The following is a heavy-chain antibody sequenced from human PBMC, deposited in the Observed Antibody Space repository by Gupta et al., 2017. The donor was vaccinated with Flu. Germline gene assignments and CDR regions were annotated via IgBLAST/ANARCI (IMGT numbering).Heavy chain of an antibody. CDR3: ARALYDGGGYTGGGVVLRF. D-gene: IGHD6-25*01. Sequence: EVELVESGGDLVQPGGSLRLSCAAFGFTLGSYEMNWVRQAPGKGLEWISYINSGGLGFPYASPVEGRFTVTRDNARNSLYLQMNSLRAEDTAVYYCARALYDGGGYTGGGVVLRFWGQGTRVTVSS. CDR2: INSGGLGF. J-gene: IGHJ4*02. CDR1: GFTLGSYE. V-gene: IGHV3-48*03.